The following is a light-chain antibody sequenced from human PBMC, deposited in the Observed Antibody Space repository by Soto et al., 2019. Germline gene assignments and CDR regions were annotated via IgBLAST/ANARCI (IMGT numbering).Light chain of an antibody. CDR3: LQYYSIPFT. V-gene: IGKV4-1*01. CDR1: HTVLSNSNNRKT. CDR2: WAS. J-gene: IGKJ2*01. Sequence: DIVMTQSPDSLAVSLGERATINCKSGHTVLSNSNNRKTLAWYQQKPGQPPKLLIYWASARQSGVPDRFSGSGSGTDFTLTISSLQAEDVAVYYCLQYYSIPFTFGQGTKLEIK.